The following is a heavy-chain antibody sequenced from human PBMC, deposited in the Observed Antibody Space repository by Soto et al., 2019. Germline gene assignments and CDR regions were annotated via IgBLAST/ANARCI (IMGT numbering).Heavy chain of an antibody. J-gene: IGHJ4*02. V-gene: IGHV4-59*02. Sequence: SGALALTGTSSGGTVDDFDWTWIRQPPGKGLEWIGYIYYSGSTDYNPYLKGRVTIPVDTSKNQFSLKLRSVTAADTAVYYCARVGGVAARTFDYWGQGTLVTVYS. CDR1: GGTVDDFD. CDR3: ARVGGVAARTFDY. CDR2: IYYSGST. D-gene: IGHD6-6*01.